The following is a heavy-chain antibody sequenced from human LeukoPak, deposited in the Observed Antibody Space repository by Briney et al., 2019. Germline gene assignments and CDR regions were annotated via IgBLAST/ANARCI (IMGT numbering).Heavy chain of an antibody. J-gene: IGHJ6*03. V-gene: IGHV3-43D*03. Sequence: GGSLRLSCAASGFTFDDYAMHWVRQAPGKGLEWVSLITWDGSSTYYADSVKGRFTTSRDNSKNSLYLQMNSLRAEDTALYYCAKSSETYYYYMDVWGEGTTVTVSS. CDR2: ITWDGSST. CDR3: AKSSETYYYYMDV. CDR1: GFTFDDYA. D-gene: IGHD3-10*01.